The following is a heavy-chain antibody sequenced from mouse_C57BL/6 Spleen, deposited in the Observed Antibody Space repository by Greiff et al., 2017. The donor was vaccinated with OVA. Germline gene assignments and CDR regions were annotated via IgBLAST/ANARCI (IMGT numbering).Heavy chain of an antibody. V-gene: IGHV5-9*04. J-gene: IGHJ4*01. CDR3: ARESNYAMDY. Sequence: EVQLQESGGGLVKPGGSLKLSCAASGFTFSSYTMSWVRQTPEKRLEWVATISGGGGNTYYPDSVKGRFTISRDNAKNTLYLQMSSLRSEDTALYYCARESNYAMDYWGQGTSVTVSS. CDR2: ISGGGGNT. CDR1: GFTFSSYT. D-gene: IGHD5-1*01.